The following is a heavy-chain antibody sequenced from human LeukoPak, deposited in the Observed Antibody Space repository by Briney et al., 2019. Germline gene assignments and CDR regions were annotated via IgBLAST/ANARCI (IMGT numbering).Heavy chain of an antibody. D-gene: IGHD3-22*01. V-gene: IGHV4-34*01. CDR2: INHGGST. CDR1: GGSFSGYS. J-gene: IGHJ4*02. CDR3: ARGTNYYDSSGYSATFDY. Sequence: PSGTLSLTCAVYGGSFSGYSWSWIRQPPGKGLEWIGEINHGGSTNYNPSLKSRVTISVDTSKNQFSLKLSSVTAADTAVYNCARGTNYYDSSGYSATFDYWGQGTLVTVSS.